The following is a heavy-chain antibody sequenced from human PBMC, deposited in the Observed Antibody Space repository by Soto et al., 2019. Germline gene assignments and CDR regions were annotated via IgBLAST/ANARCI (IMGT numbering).Heavy chain of an antibody. Sequence: QLQLQESGPGLVKPSETLSLTCTVSGGSISSSSYYWGWIRQPPGKVLEWIGSIYYSWSTYYNSSLKSRVTISVDTSKNKFPLQLSSVTAADTAVYYCARHTPAIAISDHWGQGTLVTVSS. J-gene: IGHJ4*02. D-gene: IGHD2-15*01. CDR1: GGSISSSSYY. CDR2: IYYSWST. CDR3: ARHTPAIAISDH. V-gene: IGHV4-39*01.